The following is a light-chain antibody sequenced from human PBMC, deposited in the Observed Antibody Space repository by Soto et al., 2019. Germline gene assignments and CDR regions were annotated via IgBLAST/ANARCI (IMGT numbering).Light chain of an antibody. CDR3: QQRHRWRIT. Sequence: ELAFPHCPGPLSLSPGNRATLSCRASQSVISSYLAWYQQKRGQGPRLLIYGASSRATGIPDRFSGSGSGTDFTLTISRVEAEASAVYNCQQRHRWRITFGQGTRLEIK. CDR2: GAS. CDR1: QSVISSY. V-gene: IGKV3D-20*02. J-gene: IGKJ5*01.